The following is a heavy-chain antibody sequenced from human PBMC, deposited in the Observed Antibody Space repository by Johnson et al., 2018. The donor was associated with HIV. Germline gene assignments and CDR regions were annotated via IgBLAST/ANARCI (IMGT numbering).Heavy chain of an antibody. Sequence: QVQLVESGGGLVKPGGSLRLSCAASGFTFSDYYMSWIRQAPGKGLEWVSYISSSGSTIYYADSVKGRFTISRDNAKNSLYLQMNSLRAEDTAVYYCASVYYDILTGYYYDAFEIWGQGTMVIVSS. D-gene: IGHD3-9*01. CDR2: ISSSGSTI. V-gene: IGHV3-11*04. J-gene: IGHJ3*02. CDR1: GFTFSDYY. CDR3: ASVYYDILTGYYYDAFEI.